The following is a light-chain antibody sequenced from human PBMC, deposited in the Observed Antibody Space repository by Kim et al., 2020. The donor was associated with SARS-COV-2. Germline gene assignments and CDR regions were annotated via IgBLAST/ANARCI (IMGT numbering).Light chain of an antibody. CDR2: EDN. CDR3: QSYDSSSWV. CDR1: SDSIASNY. Sequence: NFMLTQPHSVSESPGKTVTISCTRSSDSIASNYVQWYQQRPGSAPTTVIYEDNQRPSGVPDRFSGSIDSSSNSASLTSAGLKTEDEADYYCQSYDSSSWVFGGGTKLTVL. J-gene: IGLJ3*02. V-gene: IGLV6-57*03.